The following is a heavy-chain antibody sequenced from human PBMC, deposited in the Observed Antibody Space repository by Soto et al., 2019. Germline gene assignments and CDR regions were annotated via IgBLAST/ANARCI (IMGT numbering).Heavy chain of an antibody. D-gene: IGHD3-10*01. J-gene: IGHJ6*03. CDR1: GFTFSSYS. V-gene: IGHV3-21*01. CDR2: ISSSSSYI. Sequence: GGSLSLSCAASGFTFSSYSMNWFRQAPGKGLEWVSSISSSSSYIYYADSVKGRFTISRDNAKNSLYLQMNSLRAEDTAVYYCARLGEFRYYYYMDVWGKGTTVTVSS. CDR3: ARLGEFRYYYYMDV.